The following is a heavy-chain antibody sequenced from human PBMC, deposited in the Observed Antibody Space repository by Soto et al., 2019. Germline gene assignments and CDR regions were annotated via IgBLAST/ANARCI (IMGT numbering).Heavy chain of an antibody. CDR2: ISSSGSTI. CDR1: GFTFSSYE. V-gene: IGHV3-48*03. J-gene: IGHJ6*02. Sequence: GGSLRLSCAASGFTFSSYEMNWVRQAPGKGLEWVSYISSSGSTIYYADSVKGRFTISRDNAKNSLYLQMNSLRAEDTAVYYCARAPYDFWSGPYYYGMDVWGQGTTVTVSS. D-gene: IGHD3-3*01. CDR3: ARAPYDFWSGPYYYGMDV.